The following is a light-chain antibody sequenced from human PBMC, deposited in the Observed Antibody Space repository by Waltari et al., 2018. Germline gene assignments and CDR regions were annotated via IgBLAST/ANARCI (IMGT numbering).Light chain of an antibody. V-gene: IGKV3-20*01. Sequence: EIVLTQSPGTLSLSPGERATLSCRASQSFSSSYLAWYQQRPGQAPRLLIYAASTRATGIPDRFSGSGSGTDFTLTISRLEPEDFAVYYCQLFGISPLFTFGPGTKVDI. CDR2: AAS. J-gene: IGKJ3*01. CDR3: QLFGISPLFT. CDR1: QSFSSSY.